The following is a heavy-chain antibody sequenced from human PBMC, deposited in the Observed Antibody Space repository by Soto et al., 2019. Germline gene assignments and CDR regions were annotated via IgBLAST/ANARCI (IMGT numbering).Heavy chain of an antibody. CDR1: GGSISSYY. J-gene: IGHJ6*02. Sequence: SETLSLTCTVSGGSISSYYWSLMRQPPGKGLEWIGYIYYSGSTNYNPSLKSRVTISVDTSKNQFSLKLGSVTAADTAVYYCARGDGGNWYYYYGMDVWGQGTKVTVSS. CDR3: ARGDGGNWYYYYGMDV. CDR2: IYYSGST. V-gene: IGHV4-59*01. D-gene: IGHD2-15*01.